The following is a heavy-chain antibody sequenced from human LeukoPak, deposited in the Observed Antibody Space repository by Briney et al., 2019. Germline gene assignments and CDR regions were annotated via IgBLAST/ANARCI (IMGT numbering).Heavy chain of an antibody. CDR3: ARAYYGSGSYEYYHYYYMDV. J-gene: IGHJ6*03. CDR1: GGSFSGYY. V-gene: IGHV4-34*01. D-gene: IGHD3-10*01. CDR2: INHSGST. Sequence: SETLSLTCAVYGGSFSGYYWSWIRQPPGKGLEWIGEINHSGSTNYNPSLKSRVTISVDTSKNQFSLKLSSVTAADTAVYYCARAYYGSGSYEYYHYYYMDVWGKGTTVTISS.